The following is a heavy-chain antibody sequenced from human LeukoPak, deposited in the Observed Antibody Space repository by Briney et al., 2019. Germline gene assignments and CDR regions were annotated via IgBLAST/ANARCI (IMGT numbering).Heavy chain of an antibody. V-gene: IGHV1-69*02. CDR3: ARGRTGTTWGFDY. J-gene: IGHJ4*02. CDR1: GGTFSSYT. D-gene: IGHD1-7*01. Sequence: SVKVSCKASGGTFSSYTISWVRQPPGQGLEWMGRIIPILGIANYAQKFQGRVTITADKSTSTAYMELSSLRSEDTAVYYCARGRTGTTWGFDYWGQGTLVTVSS. CDR2: IIPILGIA.